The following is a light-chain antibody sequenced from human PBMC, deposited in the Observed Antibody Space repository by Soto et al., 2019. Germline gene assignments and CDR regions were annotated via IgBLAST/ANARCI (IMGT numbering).Light chain of an antibody. Sequence: EIVLTQSPATLSLSPGERVTLSCRASQSVSSYLAWYQQKPGQAPRLLIYDAINRATGIPARVSGSGSGTDLTLTISSLEPEDFAVYYCQQRSNWPPVTFGQGTKLEIK. CDR3: QQRSNWPPVT. V-gene: IGKV3-11*01. J-gene: IGKJ2*01. CDR2: DAI. CDR1: QSVSSY.